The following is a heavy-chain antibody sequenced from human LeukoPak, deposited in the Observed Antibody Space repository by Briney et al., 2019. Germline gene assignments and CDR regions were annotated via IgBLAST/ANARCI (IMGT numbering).Heavy chain of an antibody. D-gene: IGHD3-3*01. CDR1: GGSISTYY. CDR2: VYSSGSA. CDR3: ARGRPILAEDFDY. J-gene: IGHJ4*02. V-gene: IGHV4-4*07. Sequence: PSETLSLTCTVSGGSISTYYWTWIRQPAGKGLEWIGRVYSSGSANYNPSLKSRVSMSVDTSKNQVSLKLSSVTAADTAVYYCARGRPILAEDFDYWGQGTLVTVTS.